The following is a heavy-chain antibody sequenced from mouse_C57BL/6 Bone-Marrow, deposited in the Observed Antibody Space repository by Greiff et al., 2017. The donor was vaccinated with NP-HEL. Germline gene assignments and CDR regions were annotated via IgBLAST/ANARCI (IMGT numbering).Heavy chain of an antibody. CDR2: INPNYGTT. CDR1: GYSFTDYN. J-gene: IGHJ4*01. CDR3: AREGSNRVDYDAMDY. Sequence: VHVKQSGPELVKPGASVKISCKASGYSFTDYNMNWVKQSNGKSLEWIGVINPNYGTTSYNQKFKGKATLTVDQSSSTAYMQLNSLTSEDSAVYYCAREGSNRVDYDAMDYWGQGTSVTVSS. V-gene: IGHV1-39*01. D-gene: IGHD1-1*01.